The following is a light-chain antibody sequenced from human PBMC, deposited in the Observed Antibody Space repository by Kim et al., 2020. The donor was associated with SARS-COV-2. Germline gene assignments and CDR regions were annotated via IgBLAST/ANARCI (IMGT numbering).Light chain of an antibody. CDR1: RAINSDY. J-gene: IGKJ5*01. Sequence: VLTQSPGSVSVTLGESATLSCRASRAINSDYLAWYHQKPGQAPRLLIYAASHRATGIPDRFSGSGSGTDFTLTISGLETDDFGLYYCHQYGNSPVTFGRGTRLEIK. CDR2: AAS. V-gene: IGKV3-20*01. CDR3: HQYGNSPVT.